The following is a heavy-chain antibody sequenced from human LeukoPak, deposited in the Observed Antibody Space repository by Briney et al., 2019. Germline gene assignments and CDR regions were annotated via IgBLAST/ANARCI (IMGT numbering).Heavy chain of an antibody. D-gene: IGHD2-15*01. V-gene: IGHV3-48*02. CDR2: ISLSSTTI. J-gene: IGHJ4*02. CDR3: ARVSGWPWDH. Sequence: GGSLRLSCAASGFTFSSYSMTWVRQAPGKGLEWVSYISLSSTTIYYADSVKGRFTISRDDAKNSLYLQMNSLRDEDTAVYYCARVSGWPWDHWGQGTLVTVSS. CDR1: GFTFSSYS.